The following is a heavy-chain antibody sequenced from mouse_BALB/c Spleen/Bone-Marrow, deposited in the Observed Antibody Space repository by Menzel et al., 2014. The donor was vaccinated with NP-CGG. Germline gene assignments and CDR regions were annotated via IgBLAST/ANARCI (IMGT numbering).Heavy chain of an antibody. Sequence: VQLQQSGAELVRPGSSVKISCKASGYAFSSYWMYWVKRRPGQGLEWIGQIYPGDGDTNYNGKFKGKATLTADKSSSTAYMQLSSLTSEDSAVYFCARGDGNYPFYAMDYWGQGTSVTVSS. V-gene: IGHV1-80*01. D-gene: IGHD2-1*01. CDR2: IYPGDGDT. J-gene: IGHJ4*01. CDR1: GYAFSSYW. CDR3: ARGDGNYPFYAMDY.